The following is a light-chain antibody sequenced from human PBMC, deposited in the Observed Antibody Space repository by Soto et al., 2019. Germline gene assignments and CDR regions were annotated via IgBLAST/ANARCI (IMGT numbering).Light chain of an antibody. J-gene: IGKJ2*01. CDR2: GAS. CDR1: QSISIN. V-gene: IGKV3-15*01. Sequence: EIVMTQSPAILSMSPGDRATLSCRASQSISINLAWYQRKLGQAPRLLIYGASTRATDIPARFSGSGSGTELTLTISSLQSEDFAIYYCQQYDSWPPYTFGQGTKVEIK. CDR3: QQYDSWPPYT.